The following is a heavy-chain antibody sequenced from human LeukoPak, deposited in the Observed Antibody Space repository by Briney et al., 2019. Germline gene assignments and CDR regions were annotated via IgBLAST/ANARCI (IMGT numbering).Heavy chain of an antibody. Sequence: PGGSLRLSCAASGFTFSSSSMNWVCQAPGKGMEWVSSVSSSSSYIYYADPLKGRFPVSRDNAKNSLFLQMNSLRAEDTAVYYCARVWSPPYTSSWPYYFDYWGQGILVTVSS. CDR3: ARVWSPPYTSSWPYYFDY. D-gene: IGHD6-13*01. J-gene: IGHJ4*02. CDR2: VSSSSSYI. CDR1: GFTFSSSS. V-gene: IGHV3-21*01.